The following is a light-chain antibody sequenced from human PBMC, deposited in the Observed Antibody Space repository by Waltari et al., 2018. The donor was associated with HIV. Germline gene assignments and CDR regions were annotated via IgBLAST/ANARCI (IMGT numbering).Light chain of an antibody. Sequence: SYVLTQPPSVSVAPGQTARIPCGGNNIGTKNMHWYQQRPGQAPVLVVSDDSDRPSDIPERFSGSNSANTATLSTSRVEAGDEADYYCQVWDYNSDRWVFGGGTKLTVL. J-gene: IGLJ3*02. CDR2: DDS. CDR3: QVWDYNSDRWV. V-gene: IGLV3-21*02. CDR1: NIGTKN.